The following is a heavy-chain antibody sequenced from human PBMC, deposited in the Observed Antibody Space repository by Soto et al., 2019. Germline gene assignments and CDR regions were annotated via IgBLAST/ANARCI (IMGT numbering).Heavy chain of an antibody. D-gene: IGHD2-2*01. CDR3: AKDGGPAYCNSPGCSAEHFDH. Sequence: GASVKVSCKASGYTFTSYYMHWVRQAPGQGLEWMGIINPSGGSTSYAQKFQGRVTMTRDTSTSTVYMELSSLRHEDTAVYYCAKDGGPAYCNSPGCSAEHFDHWGQGTQVTVSS. V-gene: IGHV1-46*01. J-gene: IGHJ4*02. CDR2: INPSGGST. CDR1: GYTFTSYY.